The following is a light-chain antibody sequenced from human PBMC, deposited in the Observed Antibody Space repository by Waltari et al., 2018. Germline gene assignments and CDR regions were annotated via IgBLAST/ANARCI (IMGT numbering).Light chain of an antibody. Sequence: EIVLTQSPGTLSLSQGERATLSCRASQSVSRSLAWYQQKPGQAPRLLIYGAANRAAGIPDRFSGSGSGTDFSLTISRLEPEDFAVYYCQHYVRLPATFGQGTKVEIK. CDR1: QSVSRS. V-gene: IGKV3-20*01. J-gene: IGKJ1*01. CDR3: QHYVRLPAT. CDR2: GAA.